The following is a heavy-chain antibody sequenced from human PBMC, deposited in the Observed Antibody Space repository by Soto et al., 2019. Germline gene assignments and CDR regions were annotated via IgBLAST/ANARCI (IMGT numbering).Heavy chain of an antibody. D-gene: IGHD5-18*01. CDR1: GGSVRTGSYF. J-gene: IGHJ5*02. V-gene: IGHV4-61*01. CDR3: ARIPVDTTMVNWLDP. Sequence: SETLSLTCSVSGGSVRTGSYFWNWTRQPPGKGLEWIGYIHFSGGTNYNPSLKSRATTSLDTSKNQFSLKLSSVTAADTAVYYCARIPVDTTMVNWLDPWGQGTLVTVSS. CDR2: IHFSGGT.